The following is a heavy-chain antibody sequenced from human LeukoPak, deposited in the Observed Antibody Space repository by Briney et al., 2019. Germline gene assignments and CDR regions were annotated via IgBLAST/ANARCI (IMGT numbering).Heavy chain of an antibody. CDR3: ARVRDGYNDAYDI. D-gene: IGHD5-24*01. Sequence: ASVKVSCKASGYTFTSYYIHWLRQAPGQGLEWMGIVNPGGDSTNYAQDFQGRLTLTGDTSTSTVYMELSSLRSEDTAVYYCARVRDGYNDAYDIWGQGTMVTVTS. J-gene: IGHJ3*02. CDR1: GYTFTSYY. CDR2: VNPGGDST. V-gene: IGHV1-46*01.